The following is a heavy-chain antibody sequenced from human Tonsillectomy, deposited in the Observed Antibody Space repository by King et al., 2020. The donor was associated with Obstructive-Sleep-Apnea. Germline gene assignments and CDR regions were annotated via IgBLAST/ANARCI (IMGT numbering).Heavy chain of an antibody. D-gene: IGHD4-17*01. CDR3: ARRVPYGDYPTRSRWFDP. Sequence: ELQLVQSGAEVKKPGESLKISCKGSGNSFTNHWIGWVRQMPGKGLEWMGIIYPGDSDTRYSPSFQGQVTISADKSISTAYLQWSSLKASDTAIYYCARRVPYGDYPTRSRWFDPWGQGTLVTVSS. CDR2: IYPGDSDT. V-gene: IGHV5-51*01. CDR1: GNSFTNHW. J-gene: IGHJ5*02.